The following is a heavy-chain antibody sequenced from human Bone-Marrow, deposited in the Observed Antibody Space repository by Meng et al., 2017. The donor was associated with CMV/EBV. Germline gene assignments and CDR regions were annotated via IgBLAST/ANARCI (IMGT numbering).Heavy chain of an antibody. V-gene: IGHV3-9*01. CDR3: ARDMVRGDGYYYGMDV. J-gene: IGHJ6*02. Sequence: GGSLRLSCAASGFTFDDYAMHWVRQAPGKGLEWVSGISWNSGSIGYADSVKGRFTISRDNSKNTLYLQMNSLRAEDTAVYYCARDMVRGDGYYYGMDVWGQGTTVTVSS. CDR1: GFTFDDYA. D-gene: IGHD3-10*01. CDR2: ISWNSGSI.